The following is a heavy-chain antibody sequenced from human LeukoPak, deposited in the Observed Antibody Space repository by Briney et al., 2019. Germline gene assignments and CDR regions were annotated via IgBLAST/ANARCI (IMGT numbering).Heavy chain of an antibody. CDR3: AGRVWTKTRGLIGYFDY. CDR2: VSTSGT. J-gene: IGHJ4*02. D-gene: IGHD3-10*01. Sequence: NPSETLSLTCTVSGGSISRYHWSWIRQPAGKGLEWIGRVSTSGTDYNPSLKSRVTMSVDTSKSEFSLNLSSVTGADTAVYFCAGRVWTKTRGLIGYFDYWGQGILVTVSS. V-gene: IGHV4-4*07. CDR1: GGSISRYH.